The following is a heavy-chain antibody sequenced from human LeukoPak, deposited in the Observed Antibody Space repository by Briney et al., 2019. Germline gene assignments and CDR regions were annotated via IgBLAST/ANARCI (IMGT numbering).Heavy chain of an antibody. J-gene: IGHJ3*02. D-gene: IGHD3-10*01. Sequence: GSSVKVSCQASGGTFTSYAISWVRQAPGQGLGWMGGIIPIFGTANYAQKFQGRVTITTDESTSTAYMELSSLRSEDTAVYYCARDAIGSGSLDAFDIWGQGTMVTVSS. CDR1: GGTFTSYA. CDR2: IIPIFGTA. CDR3: ARDAIGSGSLDAFDI. V-gene: IGHV1-69*05.